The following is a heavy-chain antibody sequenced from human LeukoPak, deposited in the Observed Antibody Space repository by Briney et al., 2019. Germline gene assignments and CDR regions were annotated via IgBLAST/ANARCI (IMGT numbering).Heavy chain of an antibody. J-gene: IGHJ4*02. CDR2: ISISTGII. V-gene: IGHV3-48*01. CDR3: ARETPKSSSWTAFDY. D-gene: IGHD6-13*01. Sequence: GGSLRLSCAASGFTFSNYNMNWVRQAPGKGLEWVSYISISTGIIYYADSVKGRFTISRDNAKNSLYLQMNSLRAEDTAVYYCARETPKSSSWTAFDYWGQGTLVTVSS. CDR1: GFTFSNYN.